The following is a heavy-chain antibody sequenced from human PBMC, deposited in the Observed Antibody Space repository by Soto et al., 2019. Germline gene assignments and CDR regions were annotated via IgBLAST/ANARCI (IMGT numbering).Heavy chain of an antibody. CDR1: GFTFSSYG. CDR2: IWYDGSNK. J-gene: IGHJ4*02. CDR3: ARVFDSSGYPYFDY. Sequence: GGSLRLSCAASGFTFSSYGMHWVRQAPGKGLEWVAVIWYDGSNKYYADSVKGRFTISRDNSKNTLYLQMNSLRAEDTAVYYCARVFDSSGYPYFDYWAREPWSPSPQ. V-gene: IGHV3-33*01. D-gene: IGHD3-22*01.